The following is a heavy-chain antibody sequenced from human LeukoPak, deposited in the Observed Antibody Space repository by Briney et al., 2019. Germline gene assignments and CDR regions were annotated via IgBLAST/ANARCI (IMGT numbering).Heavy chain of an antibody. V-gene: IGHV3-33*01. CDR3: ARARTTRGFDY. Sequence: GRSLRLSCAASGFTFNSYGINWVRQAPGKGLEWVAFIWSDGSNTYYADYVKGRFTISTDTSKNTLYMQMNSLRAEDTAVYYCARARTTRGFDYWGEGTLVTVSS. CDR2: IWSDGSNT. D-gene: IGHD4-17*01. CDR1: GFTFNSYG. J-gene: IGHJ4*02.